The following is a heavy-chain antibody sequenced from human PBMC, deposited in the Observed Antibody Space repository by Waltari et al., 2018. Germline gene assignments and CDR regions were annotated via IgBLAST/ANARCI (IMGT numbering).Heavy chain of an antibody. Sequence: QVQLVQSGAEVKKPGASVKVSCKASGYTFTGYYMHWVRQAPGQGLEWMGWINPKSGGTNYAQKFQGRGTMTRDTSISTAYMELSRLRSDDTAVYYCARLGGVDAFDIWGQGTMVTVSS. CDR3: ARLGGVDAFDI. CDR1: GYTFTGYY. J-gene: IGHJ3*02. V-gene: IGHV1-2*02. D-gene: IGHD3-3*01. CDR2: INPKSGGT.